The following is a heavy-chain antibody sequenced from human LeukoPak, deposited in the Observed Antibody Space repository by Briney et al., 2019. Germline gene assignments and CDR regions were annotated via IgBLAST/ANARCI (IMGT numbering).Heavy chain of an antibody. CDR3: AATIVVVPAAVDY. CDR2: IIPILGIA. V-gene: IGHV1-69*04. CDR1: GGTLSSYA. Sequence: SVRVSCKASGGTLSSYAISWVRQAPGQGLEWMGRIIPILGIANYAQKFQGRVTITADKSTSTAYMELSSLRSEDTAVYYCAATIVVVPAAVDYWGQGTLVTVSS. J-gene: IGHJ4*02. D-gene: IGHD2-2*01.